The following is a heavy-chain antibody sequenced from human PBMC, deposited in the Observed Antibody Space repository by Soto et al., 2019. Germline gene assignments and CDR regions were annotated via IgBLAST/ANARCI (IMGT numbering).Heavy chain of an antibody. CDR2: ISAYNGNT. CDR3: ARDSGSDELWTAPPSV. J-gene: IGHJ6*02. D-gene: IGHD1-26*01. V-gene: IGHV1-18*01. Sequence: QVQLVQSGAEVKKPGASVKVSCKASGYTFTSYGISWVRQAPGQGLEWMGWISAYNGNTNYAQKLQGRVTMTXXTXAXXAYMELRGLRSDDTAVYYCARDSGSDELWTAPPSVGGQGTTGAVFS. CDR1: GYTFTSYG.